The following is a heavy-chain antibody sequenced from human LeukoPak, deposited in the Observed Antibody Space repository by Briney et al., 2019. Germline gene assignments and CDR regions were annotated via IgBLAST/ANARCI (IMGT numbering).Heavy chain of an antibody. CDR2: ISYDGSNK. CDR3: AQHARYSYGQLDLDS. J-gene: IGHJ4*02. V-gene: IGHV3-30-3*01. CDR1: GFTFSSYA. Sequence: GRSLRLSCAASGFTFSSYAMRWVRQAPGKGLEWVAVISYDGSNKYYADSVKGRFTISRDNAKNSLYLQMNSLRAEDTALYSCAQHARYSYGQLDLDSWGQGTLVTASS. D-gene: IGHD5-18*01.